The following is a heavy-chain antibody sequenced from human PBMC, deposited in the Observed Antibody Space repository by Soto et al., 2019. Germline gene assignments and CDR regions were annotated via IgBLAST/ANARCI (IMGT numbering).Heavy chain of an antibody. V-gene: IGHV4-4*02. CDR2: IYHSGST. Sequence: QVHLEESGPGLVKPSGTLSLTCAVSGDSISRYNWWTWVRQPPGKGLEWIGDIYHSGSTNQHPSLQSRVIISLDKSKNQFSLRLRSVTAADTAVYYCATRTAYPLWGRGTLVTVSS. CDR1: GDSISRYNW. CDR3: ATRTAYPL. J-gene: IGHJ4*02.